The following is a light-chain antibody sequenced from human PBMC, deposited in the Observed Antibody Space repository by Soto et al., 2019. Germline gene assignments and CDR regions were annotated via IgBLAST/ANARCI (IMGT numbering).Light chain of an antibody. V-gene: IGKV1-5*03. J-gene: IGKJ1*01. Sequence: IQMTQSPSTLSASVGDRVTITCRASQSITNWLAWYQQKPGKAPKPLIYMASSLESGVPSRFSGSGGGTEFTLTISSLQPDDFATYYCQQYYRQATFGQGTKVDIK. CDR2: MAS. CDR3: QQYYRQAT. CDR1: QSITNW.